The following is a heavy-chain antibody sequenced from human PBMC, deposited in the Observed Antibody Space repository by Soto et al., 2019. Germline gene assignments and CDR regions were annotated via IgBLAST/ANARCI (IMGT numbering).Heavy chain of an antibody. V-gene: IGHV3-53*01. CDR2: LYAVDGS. CDR3: ATWHEREHAFDV. J-gene: IGHJ3*01. CDR1: GLTIXXXXY. D-gene: IGHD1-1*01. Sequence: DVQLVESXXXXIQPGESLRLSCAAFGLTIXXXXYVAWVRQAPGKGPECVSALYAVDGSFYADSVTGRFTTSSDSSKTTVYLQMNDLRPDDTAVYYCATWHEREHAFDVWGQGTTVTISS.